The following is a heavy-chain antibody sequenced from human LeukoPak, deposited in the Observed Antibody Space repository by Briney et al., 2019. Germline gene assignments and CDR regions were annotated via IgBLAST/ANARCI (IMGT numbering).Heavy chain of an antibody. V-gene: IGHV5-10-1*01. CDR2: IDPSDSYT. CDR1: GYSFTSYW. D-gene: IGHD6-13*01. J-gene: IGHJ4*02. Sequence: GESLKISCKGSGYSFTSYWISWVRQMPGKGLEWMGRIDPSDSYTNYSPSFQGHVTISADKSISTAYLQWSSLKASDTAMYYCARLPTTMGAAAGTGYWGQGTLVTVSS. CDR3: ARLPTTMGAAAGTGY.